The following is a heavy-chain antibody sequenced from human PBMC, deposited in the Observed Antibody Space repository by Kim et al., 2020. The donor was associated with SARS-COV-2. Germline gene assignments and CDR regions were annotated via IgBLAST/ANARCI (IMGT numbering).Heavy chain of an antibody. Sequence: GGSLRLSCAASGFTFSSFGMHWVRQAPGKGLEWVAVISYDGSNKYYADSVKGRFTISRDNSKNTLYLQMNSLRAEDTAVYYCAKDLRDNWNFLDYYYYYYGMDVWGQGTTVTVSS. V-gene: IGHV3-30*18. CDR1: GFTFSSFG. CDR3: AKDLRDNWNFLDYYYYYYGMDV. J-gene: IGHJ6*02. D-gene: IGHD1-1*01. CDR2: ISYDGSNK.